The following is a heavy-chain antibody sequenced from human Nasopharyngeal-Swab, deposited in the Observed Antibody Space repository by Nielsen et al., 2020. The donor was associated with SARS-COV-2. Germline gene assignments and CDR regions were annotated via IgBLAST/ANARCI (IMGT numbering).Heavy chain of an antibody. CDR3: ARDIGAMVRGVSGAFDI. J-gene: IGHJ3*02. V-gene: IGHV4-59*01. CDR2: IYYSGST. Sequence: SETLSLTCTVSGGSISSYYWSWIRQPPGKGLEWIGYIYYSGSTNYNPSLKSRVTISVDTSKNQFSLKLSSVTAADTAVYYCARDIGAMVRGVSGAFDIWGQGTMVTVSS. CDR1: GGSISSYY. D-gene: IGHD3-10*01.